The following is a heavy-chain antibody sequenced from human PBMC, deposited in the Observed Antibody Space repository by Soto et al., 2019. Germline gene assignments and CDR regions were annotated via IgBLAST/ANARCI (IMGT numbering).Heavy chain of an antibody. Sequence: NPSETLSLTCTVSGGSMSSYYWSWIRQPPGKGLEWIGYISYSGSTKYNPSLKSRVTISVDMSKNQFSLKLSSVTAADTAVYYCARDTPCSGGSCYSGYWGQGTLVTVSS. CDR1: GGSMSSYY. V-gene: IGHV4-59*01. J-gene: IGHJ4*02. CDR3: ARDTPCSGGSCYSGY. CDR2: ISYSGST. D-gene: IGHD2-15*01.